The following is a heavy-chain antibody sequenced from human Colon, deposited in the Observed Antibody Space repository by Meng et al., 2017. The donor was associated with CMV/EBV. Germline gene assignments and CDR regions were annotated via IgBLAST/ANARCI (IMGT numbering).Heavy chain of an antibody. CDR1: GFTFTRHW. J-gene: IGHJ5*02. CDR3: APVGGWGTGTPTTMIT. CDR2: IKEDGSTK. Sequence: GESLKISCVASGFTFTRHWMIWVRQPPGKGLEWVANIKEDGSTKLYVDSVKGRFTISRDNSKNSLWLQMNGLRAEDTALYYCAPVGGWGTGTPTTMITWGQGTLVTVSS. V-gene: IGHV3-7*03. D-gene: IGHD4-17*01.